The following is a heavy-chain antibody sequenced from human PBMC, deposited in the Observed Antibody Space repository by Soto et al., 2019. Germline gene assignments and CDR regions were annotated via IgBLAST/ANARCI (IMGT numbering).Heavy chain of an antibody. J-gene: IGHJ4*02. CDR2: ISGGIGST. V-gene: IGHV3-23*01. CDR3: AKGAARSFDY. CDR1: GVSFGTYA. D-gene: IGHD1-26*01. Sequence: GGSLRLSCVASGVSFGTYAMTWVRQVPGKGLEWVSTISGGIGSTFYADSVKGRFTISRDISKKMLFLHMNGLRGEDTGTYYCAKGAARSFDYWCRATLLTVSS.